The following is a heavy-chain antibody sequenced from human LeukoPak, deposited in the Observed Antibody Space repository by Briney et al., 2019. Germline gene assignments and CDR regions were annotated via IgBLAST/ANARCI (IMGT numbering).Heavy chain of an antibody. CDR2: ISYDGSNK. D-gene: IGHD6-19*01. J-gene: IGHJ4*02. V-gene: IGHV3-30*04. CDR3: ARALILYSSGWAPTPIGY. CDR1: GFTFSSYA. Sequence: PGRSLRLSCAASGFTFSSYAMHWVRQAPGKGLEWVAVISYDGSNKYYADSVKGRFTISRDNSKNTLYLQMNSLRAEDTAVYYCARALILYSSGWAPTPIGYWGQGTLVTVSS.